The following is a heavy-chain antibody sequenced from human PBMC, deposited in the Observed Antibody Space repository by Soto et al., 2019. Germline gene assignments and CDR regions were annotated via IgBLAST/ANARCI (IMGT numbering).Heavy chain of an antibody. J-gene: IGHJ5*02. Sequence: QVQLQQWGAGLLKPSETLSLTCAVYGGSFSGYYWSWIRQPPGKGLEWIGEINHSGSTNYNPSHKSRVPVSVGASKNHFHLMLSSVTAAHPAVYYCARVRPHIFAGYYSRRSGWFDPWGQGTLVTVSS. CDR2: INHSGST. D-gene: IGHD3-9*01. CDR1: GGSFSGYY. V-gene: IGHV4-34*01. CDR3: ARVRPHIFAGYYSRRSGWFDP.